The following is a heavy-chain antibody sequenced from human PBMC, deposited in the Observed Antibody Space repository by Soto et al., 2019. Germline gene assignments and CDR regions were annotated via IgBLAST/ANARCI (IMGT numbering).Heavy chain of an antibody. CDR3: ARLPCSSYYGMGV. CDR1: GGSFRGHC. Sequence: PSDTLSHTYALYGGSFRGHCWIWIRQPPGKGLEWIGGINHSGSTNCNPSLKSRVTISVDTSKNQFSLKLSSVTAADTAVYYCARLPCSSYYGMGVWGQRTTVSVSS. D-gene: IGHD2-2*01. J-gene: IGHJ6*02. V-gene: IGHV4-34*01. CDR2: INHSGST.